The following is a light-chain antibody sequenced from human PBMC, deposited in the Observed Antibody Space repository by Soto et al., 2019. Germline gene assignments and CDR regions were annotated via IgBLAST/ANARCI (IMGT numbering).Light chain of an antibody. CDR2: WAS. CDR1: QSLVYSANNKNY. J-gene: IGKJ1*01. Sequence: DIVMTQSPDSLAVSLGERATINCKSSQSLVYSANNKNYLAWYQQKPGQPPKLLIYWASVRESGVPDRFSGSGSGTDFTLTISSLQAEDVAVYYCQQYNNWRTFGQGTKVEIK. V-gene: IGKV4-1*01. CDR3: QQYNNWRT.